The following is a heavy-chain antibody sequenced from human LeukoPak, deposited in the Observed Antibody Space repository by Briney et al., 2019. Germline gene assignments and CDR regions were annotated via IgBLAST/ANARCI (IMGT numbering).Heavy chain of an antibody. J-gene: IGHJ6*03. CDR3: ARDVAYCGGDCYSDYYYYMDV. V-gene: IGHV4-34*01. Sequence: SETLSLTCTVSGGSISGYYWSWIRQPPGKGLEWIGEINHSGSTNYNPSLKSRVTISVDTSKNQFSLKLSSVTAADTAVYYCARDVAYCGGDCYSDYYYYMDVWGKGTTVTVSS. D-gene: IGHD2-21*02. CDR2: INHSGST. CDR1: GGSISGYY.